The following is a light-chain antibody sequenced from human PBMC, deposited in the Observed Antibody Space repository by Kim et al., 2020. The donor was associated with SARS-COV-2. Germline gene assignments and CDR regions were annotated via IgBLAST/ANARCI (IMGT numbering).Light chain of an antibody. Sequence: SYELTQPPSVSVAPGKTARITCGGSNIGSKSVHWYQQKPGQAPVLVIYFDSARPSGIPERFSGSNSGNTATLTISRVEAGDEADYYCQVWDRSSDHVVFG. CDR1: NIGSKS. J-gene: IGLJ2*01. V-gene: IGLV3-21*04. CDR3: QVWDRSSDHVV. CDR2: FDS.